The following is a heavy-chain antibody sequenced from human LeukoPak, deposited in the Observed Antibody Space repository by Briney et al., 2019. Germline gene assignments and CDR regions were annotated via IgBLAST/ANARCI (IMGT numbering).Heavy chain of an antibody. D-gene: IGHD2-21*01. J-gene: IGHJ4*02. Sequence: PSETLSLTCTVSGGSISGYYWSWIRQPPGKGLDWIGYIYNSGSTYYNPSLKSRVTISVDTSKNQFSLRLSSVTAADTAVFYCARATYSYFFDYWGQGTLVTVSS. V-gene: IGHV4-59*08. CDR2: IYNSGST. CDR1: GGSISGYY. CDR3: ARATYSYFFDY.